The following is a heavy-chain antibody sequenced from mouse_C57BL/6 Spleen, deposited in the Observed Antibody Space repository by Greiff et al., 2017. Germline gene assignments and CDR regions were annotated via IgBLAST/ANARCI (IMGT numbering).Heavy chain of an antibody. D-gene: IGHD1-1*01. CDR3: TKTTGGDFDY. CDR1: GYTFTDYE. Sequence: VQLQQSGAELVRPGVSVTLSCKASGYTFTDYEMHWVKQTPVHGLEWIGAIAPETGGTAYNQKFKGKAILTADKSSSTAYMELRSLTSEDSAFYYCTKTTGGDFDYWGQGTTLTVSS. J-gene: IGHJ2*01. V-gene: IGHV1-15*01. CDR2: IAPETGGT.